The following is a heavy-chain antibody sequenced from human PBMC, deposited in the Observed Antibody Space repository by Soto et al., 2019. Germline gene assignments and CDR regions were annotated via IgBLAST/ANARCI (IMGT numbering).Heavy chain of an antibody. CDR1: GGTFSSYA. V-gene: IGHV1-69*13. CDR3: ATSRDGYNYEAGY. J-gene: IGHJ4*02. D-gene: IGHD5-12*01. Sequence: SVKVSCKASGGTFSSYAISWVRQAPGQGLEWMGGIIPIFGTANYAQKFQGRVTITADESTSTAYMELSGLRSEDTAVYYCATSRDGYNYEAGYWGQGTRLTVSS. CDR2: IIPIFGTA.